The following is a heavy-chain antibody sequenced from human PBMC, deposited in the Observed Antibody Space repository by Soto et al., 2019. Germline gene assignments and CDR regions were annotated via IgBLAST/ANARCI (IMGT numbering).Heavy chain of an antibody. CDR3: AIGSYNSGWPD. Sequence: GGSLRLSCAASGFTFSSYGMHWVRQAPGKGLEWVSAISGTGDNTNYADSVKGRFTISRDNSKNTLYLQMNSLRAEDTAVYYCAIGSYNSGWPDWGQGTLVTVSS. CDR2: ISGTGDNT. CDR1: GFTFSSYG. V-gene: IGHV3-23*01. J-gene: IGHJ1*01. D-gene: IGHD6-19*01.